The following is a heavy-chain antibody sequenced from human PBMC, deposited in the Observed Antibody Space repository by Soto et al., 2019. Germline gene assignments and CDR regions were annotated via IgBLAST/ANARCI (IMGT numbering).Heavy chain of an antibody. Sequence: QVQLVQSGPEVKNPGASVKVSCKASGYTFKNYGIKWVRQAPGQGLEWVGWITTYNGNRYSAEKFQGRVTMTTDTSTSTTYMEPRSLTSDDTGVYYCARDAQPKGVAADGASDYWGQGTLVPVSS. V-gene: IGHV1-18*01. D-gene: IGHD6-19*01. CDR1: GYTFKNYG. CDR2: ITTYNGNR. J-gene: IGHJ4*02. CDR3: ARDAQPKGVAADGASDY.